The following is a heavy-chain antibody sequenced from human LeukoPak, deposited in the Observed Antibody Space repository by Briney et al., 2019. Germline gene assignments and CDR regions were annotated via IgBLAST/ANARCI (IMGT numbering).Heavy chain of an antibody. V-gene: IGHV2-5*01. D-gene: IGHD2-21*02. CDR2: IYWNDDK. Sequence: ASGPTLVKPTQTLTLTCTFSGFSLSTSGVGVGWIRQPPGKAPEWLALIYWNDDKRYSPSLKSRLTITKDTSKNQVVLTMTNMDPVDTATYYCAHRSLYCGGDCYPGPFGYWGQGTLVTVSS. CDR3: AHRSLYCGGDCYPGPFGY. CDR1: GFSLSTSGVG. J-gene: IGHJ4*02.